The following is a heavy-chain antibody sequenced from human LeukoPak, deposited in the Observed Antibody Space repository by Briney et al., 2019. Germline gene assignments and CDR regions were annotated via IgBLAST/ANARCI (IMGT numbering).Heavy chain of an antibody. CDR2: IYYSGST. CDR1: GGSLSSGSYY. Sequence: SETLSLTCTVSGGSLSSGSYYWSWIRQPPGKGLEWIGYIYYSGSTNYNPSLKSRVTISVDTSKNQFSLKLSSVTAADTAVYYCARVGSIVVDVWGQGTTVTASS. J-gene: IGHJ6*02. D-gene: IGHD2-15*01. V-gene: IGHV4-61*01. CDR3: ARVGSIVVDV.